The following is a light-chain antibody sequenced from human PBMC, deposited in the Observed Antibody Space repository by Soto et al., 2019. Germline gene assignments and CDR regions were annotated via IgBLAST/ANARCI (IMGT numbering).Light chain of an antibody. Sequence: EIVMTQSPDSLSVSPGERATLSCRASVTINNKLAWYQQTPGQAPRLLIYGTSTRATGIPARFSGSGSGTHFTLTSSSLQSEESATYYCQQYNEWPLTFGGGTKVEI. J-gene: IGKJ4*01. CDR2: GTS. CDR3: QQYNEWPLT. CDR1: VTINNK. V-gene: IGKV3-15*01.